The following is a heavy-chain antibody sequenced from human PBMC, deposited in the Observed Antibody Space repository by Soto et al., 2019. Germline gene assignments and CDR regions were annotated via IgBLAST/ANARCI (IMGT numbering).Heavy chain of an antibody. CDR2: IYYSGNT. D-gene: IGHD2-2*02. Sequence: SETLSLTCTVSGGSTSSDNYWSWIRQPPGKGLEWIGHIYYSGNTDYNPSLKSRLAISIDTSKNQFSLKLSSVTAADTAVYFCAREVGYTSEGTSYFD. V-gene: IGHV4-30-4*01. J-gene: IGHJ4*01. CDR1: GGSTSSDNY. CDR3: AREVGYTSEGTSYFD.